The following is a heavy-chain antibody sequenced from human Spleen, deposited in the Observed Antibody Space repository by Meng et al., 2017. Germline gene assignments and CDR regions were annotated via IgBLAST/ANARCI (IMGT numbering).Heavy chain of an antibody. D-gene: IGHD5-12*01. CDR1: GYSFTKYW. V-gene: IGHV5-51*01. J-gene: IGHJ4*02. CDR3: ARRSGEYGGFDNGGDDL. CDR2: IFPGGTDI. Sequence: GESLKISCKGSGYSFTKYWIGWVRQRPGKGLEWMGIIFPGGTDIRYSPSFEGQVTFSADRSISTAYLQWSSLKVSDTAMYYCARRSGEYGGFDNGGDDLWGQGTLVTVSS.